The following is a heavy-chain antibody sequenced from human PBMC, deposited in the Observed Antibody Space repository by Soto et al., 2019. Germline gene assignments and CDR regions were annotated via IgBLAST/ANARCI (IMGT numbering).Heavy chain of an antibody. Sequence: GGSLRLSCAASGFTFSSYWMHWVRQAPGKGLVWVSRINRGGSSTSYADSVKGRFTISRDNAKNTLYLQMNSLRAEDTAVYFCARDSYYDSTYYGMDVWGQGTTVTVSS. V-gene: IGHV3-74*01. CDR2: INRGGSST. J-gene: IGHJ6*02. CDR1: GFTFSSYW. CDR3: ARDSYYDSTYYGMDV. D-gene: IGHD3-22*01.